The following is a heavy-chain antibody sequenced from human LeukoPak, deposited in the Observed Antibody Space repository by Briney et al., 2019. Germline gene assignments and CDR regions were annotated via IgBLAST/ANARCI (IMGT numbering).Heavy chain of an antibody. V-gene: IGHV4-39*07. CDR1: GGSISSSSYY. CDR3: ARGPKPYCSDSSCYTLTFGY. J-gene: IGHJ4*02. Sequence: PSETLSLTCTVSGGSISSSSYYWGWIRQPPVKGLEWIGSIYYSGSTYYNPSLKSRVTISVDTSKNQFSLKLSSVTAADTAVYYCARGPKPYCSDSSCYTLTFGYWGQGTLVTVSS. CDR2: IYYSGST. D-gene: IGHD2-2*02.